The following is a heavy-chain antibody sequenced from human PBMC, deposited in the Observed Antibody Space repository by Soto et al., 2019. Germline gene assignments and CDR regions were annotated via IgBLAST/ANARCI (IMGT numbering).Heavy chain of an antibody. CDR2: IYYSGST. CDR3: ASRYRGHLAY. D-gene: IGHD3-16*02. CDR1: GGSISSYY. Sequence: SETLSLTCTVSGGSISSYYWSWIRQPPGKGLEWIGYIYYSGSTNYNPSLKSRVTISVDTSKNQFSLKLTSVTAADTAVYYCASRYRGHLAYCGQGSLVPGSS. J-gene: IGHJ1*01. V-gene: IGHV4-59*01.